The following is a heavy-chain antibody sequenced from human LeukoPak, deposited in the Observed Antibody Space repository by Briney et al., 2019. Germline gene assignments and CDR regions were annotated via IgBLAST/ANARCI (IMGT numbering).Heavy chain of an antibody. CDR2: INWNGGST. CDR1: GFTFDDYG. Sequence: GGSLRLSCAASGFTFDDYGMSWVRQAPGKGLEWVSGINWNGGSTGYADSVKGRFTIYRDNAKNSLYLQMNSLRAEDTALYYCARDHYGSGSYYSGYYFDYWGQGTLVTVSS. CDR3: ARDHYGSGSYYSGYYFDY. J-gene: IGHJ4*02. D-gene: IGHD3-10*01. V-gene: IGHV3-20*04.